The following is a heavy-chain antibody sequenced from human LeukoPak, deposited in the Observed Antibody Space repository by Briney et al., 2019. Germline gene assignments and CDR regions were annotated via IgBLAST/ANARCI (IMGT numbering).Heavy chain of an antibody. CDR3: ARGVTVTTDF. CDR2: LSSSGGST. CDR1: GVFFSNSA. Sequence: GGSLRLSCAASGVFFSNSAMNWVRQAPGKGLEWVSGLSSSGGSTFYADSVKGRFTISRDNSKNTVYLQMNSLRGEDTAIYYCARGVTVTTDFWGQGTLVTVSS. D-gene: IGHD4-17*01. V-gene: IGHV3-23*01. J-gene: IGHJ4*02.